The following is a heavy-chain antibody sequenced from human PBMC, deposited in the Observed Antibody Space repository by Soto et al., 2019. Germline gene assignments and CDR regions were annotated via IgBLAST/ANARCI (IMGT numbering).Heavy chain of an antibody. Sequence: SVKVSCKASGFTFTSSAVQWVRQARGQRLEWIGWIVVGGGNTNYAQKFQERVTITRDMSTSTAYMELSSLRSEDTAVYYCAAEASNYYDSSGYYRSNWGQGTLVTVSS. CDR3: AAEASNYYDSSGYYRSN. J-gene: IGHJ4*02. CDR2: IVVGGGNT. D-gene: IGHD3-22*01. CDR1: GFTFTSSA. V-gene: IGHV1-58*01.